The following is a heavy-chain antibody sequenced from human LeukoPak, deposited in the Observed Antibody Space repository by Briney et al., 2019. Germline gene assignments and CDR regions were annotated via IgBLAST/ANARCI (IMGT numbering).Heavy chain of an antibody. D-gene: IGHD6-13*01. CDR2: ISSSGSTI. Sequence: GGSLRLSCAASGFTFSSYEMNWVRQAPGKGLEWVSYISSSGSTIYYADSVKGRFTISRDNAKNSLYLQMNSLRAEDTAVYYCARWAANLDYWGQGTLVTVPS. CDR3: ARWAANLDY. J-gene: IGHJ4*02. V-gene: IGHV3-48*03. CDR1: GFTFSSYE.